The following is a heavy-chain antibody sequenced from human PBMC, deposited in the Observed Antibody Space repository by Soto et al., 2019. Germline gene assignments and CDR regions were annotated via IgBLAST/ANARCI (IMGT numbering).Heavy chain of an antibody. J-gene: IGHJ6*02. Sequence: LQLQESGSGLIKPSQTLSLTCAVSGGSISTSDYTWSWIRQPPGRGLEWIGSVYHTGATHYMPSLENRLTMSLDTSKNPFSLDLTSVTAADTAVYYCVRERTIFGVAPGGGVDVWGQGTTVTVSS. CDR1: GGSISTSDYT. CDR3: VRERTIFGVAPGGGVDV. V-gene: IGHV4-30-2*01. CDR2: VYHTGAT. D-gene: IGHD3-3*01.